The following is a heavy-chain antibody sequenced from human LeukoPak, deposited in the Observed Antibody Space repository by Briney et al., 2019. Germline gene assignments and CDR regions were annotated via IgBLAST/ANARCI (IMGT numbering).Heavy chain of an antibody. Sequence: SETLSLTCTVSGGSISSYYWSWIRQPPGKGLEWIGYIYYSGSTYYNPSLKSRVTISVDTSKNQFSLKLSSVTAADTAVYYCASYLMTTVTTFDYWGQGTLVTVSS. CDR3: ASYLMTTVTTFDY. D-gene: IGHD4-17*01. J-gene: IGHJ4*02. V-gene: IGHV4-59*12. CDR2: IYYSGST. CDR1: GGSISSYY.